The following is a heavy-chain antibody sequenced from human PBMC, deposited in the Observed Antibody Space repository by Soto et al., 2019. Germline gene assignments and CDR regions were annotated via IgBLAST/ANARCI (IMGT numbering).Heavy chain of an antibody. Sequence: SETLSLTCTVSGGSISSYYWSWIRQPPGKGLEWIGYIYYSGSTNYNPSLKSRVTISVDTSKNQFSLKLSSVTAADTAVYYCATNSGWYEVGFDYWGQGTLVTVSS. J-gene: IGHJ4*02. CDR2: IYYSGST. CDR3: ATNSGWYEVGFDY. CDR1: GGSISSYY. D-gene: IGHD6-19*01. V-gene: IGHV4-59*01.